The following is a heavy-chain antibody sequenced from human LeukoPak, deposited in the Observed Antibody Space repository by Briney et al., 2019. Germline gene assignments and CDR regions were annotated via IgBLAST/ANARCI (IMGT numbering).Heavy chain of an antibody. CDR2: IYSGGST. J-gene: IGHJ4*02. V-gene: IGHV3-66*01. D-gene: IGHD3-10*01. Sequence: GGSLRLSCAASGFTVSSNYMSWVRQAPGKGLEWGSVIYSGGSTYYADSVKGRFTISRDNSKNTLYLQMNSLRAEDTAVYYCARGREWFGELSYLDYWGQGTLVTVSS. CDR1: GFTVSSNY. CDR3: ARGREWFGELSYLDY.